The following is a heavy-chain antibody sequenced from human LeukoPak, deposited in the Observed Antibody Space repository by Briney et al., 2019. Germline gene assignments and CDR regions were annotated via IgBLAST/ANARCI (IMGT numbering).Heavy chain of an antibody. CDR2: LSNSGIT. CDR3: ARQGDGSGSWHFQQ. J-gene: IGHJ1*01. V-gene: IGHV4-59*08. CDR1: GGSSSYYY. D-gene: IGHD3-10*01. Sequence: SETLSLTCTPSGGSSSYYYWRWIRQPPGRALEWMGYLSNSGITDYNPSLKARAPISVDTSKTHFSLKLSSGTAADSVLYYGARQGDGSGSWHFQQWG.